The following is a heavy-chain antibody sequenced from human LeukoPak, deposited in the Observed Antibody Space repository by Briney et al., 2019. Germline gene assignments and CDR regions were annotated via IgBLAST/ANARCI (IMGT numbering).Heavy chain of an antibody. Sequence: GGSPRLSCAASGFTFSDSYMTWIRQAPGKGLEWVSSITSSSSYIFYADSVKGRFTISRDNAKNSLYLQMNSLRAEDTALYFCASGIRERGFDYWGQGTLVTVSS. CDR2: ITSSSSYI. CDR3: ASGIRERGFDY. V-gene: IGHV3-11*06. CDR1: GFTFSDSY. D-gene: IGHD1-1*01. J-gene: IGHJ4*02.